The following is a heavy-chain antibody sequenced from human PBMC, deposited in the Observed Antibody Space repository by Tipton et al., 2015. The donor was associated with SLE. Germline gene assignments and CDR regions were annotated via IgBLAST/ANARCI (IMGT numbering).Heavy chain of an antibody. Sequence: LRLSCSASGFTFSSYAMHWVRQPAGKGLEWIGRIYTSGSTNYNPSHKSRVTISVDTSKNQFSLKLSSVTAADTAVYYCARGGTWGPMISHWFDPWGQGTLVTVSS. J-gene: IGHJ5*02. D-gene: IGHD3-22*01. CDR2: IYTSGST. CDR1: GFTFSSYA. V-gene: IGHV4-4*07. CDR3: ARGGTWGPMISHWFDP.